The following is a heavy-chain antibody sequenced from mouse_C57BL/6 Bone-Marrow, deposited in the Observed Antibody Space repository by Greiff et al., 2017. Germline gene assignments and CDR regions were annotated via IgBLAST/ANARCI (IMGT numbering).Heavy chain of an antibody. V-gene: IGHV1-64*01. CDR1: GYTFTSYW. Sequence: VQLQQPGAELVKPGASVKLSCKASGYTFTSYWMHWVKQRPGQGLEWIGMIHPNSGSTNYNEKFKSKATLTVDKSSSTAYMQLSSLTSEDSAVDYCARKGCVYAMDYWGQGTAVTVSS. CDR2: IHPNSGST. CDR3: ARKGCVYAMDY. J-gene: IGHJ4*01.